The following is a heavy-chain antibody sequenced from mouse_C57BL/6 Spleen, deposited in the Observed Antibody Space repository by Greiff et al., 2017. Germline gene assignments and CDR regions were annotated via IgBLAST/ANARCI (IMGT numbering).Heavy chain of an antibody. Sequence: QVQLQQPGAELVKPGASVKMSCKASGYTFTSYWITWVKQRPGQGLEWIGDISPGSGSTNYNEKFKSKATLTVDTSSSTAYMQLSSLTSEDSAVXYCARSSYDGYYAWFAYWGQGTLVTVSA. J-gene: IGHJ3*01. CDR2: ISPGSGST. D-gene: IGHD2-3*01. CDR1: GYTFTSYW. CDR3: ARSSYDGYYAWFAY. V-gene: IGHV1-55*01.